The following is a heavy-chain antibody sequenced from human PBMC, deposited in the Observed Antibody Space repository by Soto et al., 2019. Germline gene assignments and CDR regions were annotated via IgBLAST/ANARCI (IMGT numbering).Heavy chain of an antibody. D-gene: IGHD2-2*01. J-gene: IGHJ6*02. CDR2: IIPSPGTA. V-gene: IGHV1-69*01. Sequence: QVQLVQSGAEVKKPGSSVKVSCKASGGTFSSYAISWVRQAPGQGLEWMGGIIPSPGTANYAQKFQGRVTITADESTSTAYMELSSLRSEDTAVYYCARSQGSSTSLEIYYYYYYGMEVWGQGTTVTVSS. CDR3: ARSQGSSTSLEIYYYYYYGMEV. CDR1: GGTFSSYA.